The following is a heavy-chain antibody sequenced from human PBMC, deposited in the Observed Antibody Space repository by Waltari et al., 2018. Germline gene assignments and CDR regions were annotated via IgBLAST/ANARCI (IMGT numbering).Heavy chain of an antibody. Sequence: QVQLVQSGAEVKKPGSSVKVSCKASGGTFSSYAISWVRQAPGQGLEWMGSIIPIFGTSHYAQKFQGRVTITADKSTSTAYMELSSLRSEDTAVDYSASFDWPQPFDYWGQGTLVTVSS. J-gene: IGHJ4*02. CDR1: GGTFSSYA. V-gene: IGHV1-69*08. D-gene: IGHD3-9*01. CDR2: IIPIFGTS. CDR3: ASFDWPQPFDY.